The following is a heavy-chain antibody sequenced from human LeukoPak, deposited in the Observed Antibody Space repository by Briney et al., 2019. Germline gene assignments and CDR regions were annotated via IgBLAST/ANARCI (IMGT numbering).Heavy chain of an antibody. CDR2: ISTGSSTI. CDR1: GFTFSSYS. J-gene: IGHJ4*02. Sequence: GGSLRLSCAASGFTFSSYSMIWVRQAPGKGLEWVSYISTGSSTIYYADSVKGRFTISRDNAKNSLYLQMNSLRPEDTAVYYCAKDSDRGGWYPDHWGQGTLVTVSS. CDR3: AKDSDRGGWYPDH. V-gene: IGHV3-48*01. D-gene: IGHD6-19*01.